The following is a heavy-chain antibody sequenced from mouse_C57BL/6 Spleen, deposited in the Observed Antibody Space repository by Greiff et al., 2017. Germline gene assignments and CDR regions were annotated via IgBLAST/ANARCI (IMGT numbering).Heavy chain of an antibody. V-gene: IGHV1-42*01. CDR2: INPSTGGT. D-gene: IGHD2-3*01. CDR1: GYSFTGYY. J-gene: IGHJ1*03. Sequence: VQLQQSGPELVKPGASVKISCKASGYSFTGYYMNWVKQSPEKSLEWIGEINPSTGGTTYNQKFKAKATLTVDKSSSTAYMQLKSLTSEDSAVYYCAKVDGYYAWYCDVWGTGTTVTVSS. CDR3: AKVDGYYAWYCDV.